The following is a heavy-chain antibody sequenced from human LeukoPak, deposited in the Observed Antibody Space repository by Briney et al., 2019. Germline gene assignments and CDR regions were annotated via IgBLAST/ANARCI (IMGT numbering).Heavy chain of an antibody. CDR1: GGSFSGYY. J-gene: IGHJ5*02. CDR3: ARGGYDILTGSPNWFDP. V-gene: IGHV4-34*01. Sequence: PSETLSLTCAVYGGSFSGYYWSWIRQPPGKGLGWIGEINHSGSTNYNPSLKSRVTISVDTSKNQFSLKLSSVTAADTAVYYCARGGYDILTGSPNWFDPWGQGTLVTVSS. D-gene: IGHD3-9*01. CDR2: INHSGST.